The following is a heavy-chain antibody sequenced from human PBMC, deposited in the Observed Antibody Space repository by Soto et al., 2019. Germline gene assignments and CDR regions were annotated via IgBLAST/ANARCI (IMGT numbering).Heavy chain of an antibody. V-gene: IGHV4-59*01. CDR3: ARGDGSGSYFVLGY. D-gene: IGHD3-10*01. CDR2: IYYSGST. J-gene: IGHJ4*02. Sequence: SETLSLTCTVSGGSISSYYWSWIRQPPGKGLEWIGYIYYSGSTNYNPSLKSRVTISVDTSKNQFSLKLSPVTAADTAVYYCARGDGSGSYFVLGYWGQGTLVTVSS. CDR1: GGSISSYY.